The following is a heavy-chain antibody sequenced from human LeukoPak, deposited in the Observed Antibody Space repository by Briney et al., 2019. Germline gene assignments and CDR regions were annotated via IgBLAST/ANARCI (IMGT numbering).Heavy chain of an antibody. V-gene: IGHV1-8*01. J-gene: IGHJ4*02. CDR1: GYTFTSYD. D-gene: IGHD2-8*02. Sequence: GASVKVSCKASGYTFTSYDINWVRQATGQGLEWMGWMNPNSGNTGYAQKFQGRVTMTRNTSISTAYMELSSLRSEDTAVYYCARDRGVAAPFDYWGQGTLVTVSS. CDR2: MNPNSGNT. CDR3: ARDRGVAAPFDY.